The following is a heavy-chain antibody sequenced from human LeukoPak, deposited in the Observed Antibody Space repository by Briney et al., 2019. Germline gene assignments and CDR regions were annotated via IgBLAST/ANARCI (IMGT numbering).Heavy chain of an antibody. CDR1: GYSFSSYW. D-gene: IGHD2-15*01. J-gene: IGHJ4*02. CDR2: LDPSDSNT. CDR3: ARLPDCSGGSCYSYYFDY. V-gene: IGHV5-10-1*01. Sequence: GESLKICCKGSGYSFSSYWISWVRQMPGKGLEWMGRLDPSDSNTDYSPSFQGHVTISADKSISTAYLQWSSLKGSDTAMYYCARLPDCSGGSCYSYYFDYWGQGTLVTVSS.